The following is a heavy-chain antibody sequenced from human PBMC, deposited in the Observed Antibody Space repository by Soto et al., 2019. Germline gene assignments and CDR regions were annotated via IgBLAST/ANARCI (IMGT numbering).Heavy chain of an antibody. V-gene: IGHV4-38-2*01. CDR3: ASNDFWSGYYTGLDP. D-gene: IGHD3-3*01. CDR1: GYSISSGDY. Sequence: QVQLQESGPGLVKPSETLSLTCAVSGYSISSGDYWGWIRQPPGKGLEWIGSIYHSGSTYYNPSLKSRVTISVDTSKNQFSLKLSSVTAADTAVYYCASNDFWSGYYTGLDPWGQGTLVTVAS. J-gene: IGHJ5*02. CDR2: IYHSGST.